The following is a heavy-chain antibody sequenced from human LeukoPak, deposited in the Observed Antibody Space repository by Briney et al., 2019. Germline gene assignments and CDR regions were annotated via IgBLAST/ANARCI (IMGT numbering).Heavy chain of an antibody. V-gene: IGHV4-39*02. CDR3: AREENGWFDP. CDR2: IYDSGST. Sequence: SETLSLTCTVSGGSIRSSYYYWGWIRQPPGKGLEWIGSIYDSGSTYYNPSLKSRVTISVDTSKNQFSLKLNSVTAADTAVYYCAREENGWFDPWGQGTLVTVSS. CDR1: GGSIRSSYYY. J-gene: IGHJ5*02.